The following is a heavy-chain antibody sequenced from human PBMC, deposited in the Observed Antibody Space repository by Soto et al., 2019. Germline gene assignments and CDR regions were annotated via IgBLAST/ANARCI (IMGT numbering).Heavy chain of an antibody. V-gene: IGHV3-72*01. CDR1: GFIFSDHY. J-gene: IGHJ4*02. D-gene: IGHD1-26*01. CDR2: IRNKANSDTT. CDR3: ARDASGSYPN. Sequence: GGSLRLSCAASGFIFSDHYMDWVRQAPGKGLEWVGRIRNKANSDTTEYAASVKGRFTISRDDSQNSLYLEMNSLKTEDTAVYYCARDASGSYPNWGQGTLVTVSS.